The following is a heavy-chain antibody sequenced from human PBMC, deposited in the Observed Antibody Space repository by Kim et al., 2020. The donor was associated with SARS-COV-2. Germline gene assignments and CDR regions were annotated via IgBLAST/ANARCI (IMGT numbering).Heavy chain of an antibody. CDR3: AKASRSPYSSSWYFSS. CDR1: GFTFGDYA. CDR2: ISWNSGSI. V-gene: IGHV3-9*01. J-gene: IGHJ5*02. D-gene: IGHD6-13*01. Sequence: GGSLRLSCAASGFTFGDYAMHWVRQAPGKGLEWVSGISWNSGSIGYADSVKGRFTISRDNAKNSLYLQMNSLRAEDTALYYCAKASRSPYSSSWYFSSWGQGTLVTVSS.